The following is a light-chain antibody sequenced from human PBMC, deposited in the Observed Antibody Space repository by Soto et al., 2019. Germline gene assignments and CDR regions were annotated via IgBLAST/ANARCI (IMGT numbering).Light chain of an antibody. CDR3: QQRSNWPVT. CDR1: QSVYTY. CDR2: DAS. Sequence: EIVLTQSPATLSLSPGERATLSCRASQSVYTYLAWYQQKPGQAPSLLIYDASNRAPGIPARFSGSGSGTDFTLIISSLEPEDFAVYYCQQRSNWPVTFGPGTKVDIK. V-gene: IGKV3-11*01. J-gene: IGKJ3*01.